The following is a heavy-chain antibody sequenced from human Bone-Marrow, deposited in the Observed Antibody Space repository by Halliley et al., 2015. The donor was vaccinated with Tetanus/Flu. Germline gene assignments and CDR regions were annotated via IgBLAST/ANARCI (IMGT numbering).Heavy chain of an antibody. CDR3: AALIAASHFTDY. CDR1: GYSFTTYW. J-gene: IGHJ4*02. V-gene: IGHV5-51*01. Sequence: QLVQSGAEVKKPGESLKISCKGSGYSFTTYWIGWVRQVPGQGLELMGLIYPGDSDTWYSPSFQGQVIISADKSVTSVYLQWTTLKASDTAIYCCAALIAASHFTDYWGQGTLVTVSS. D-gene: IGHD6-13*01. CDR2: IYPGDSDT.